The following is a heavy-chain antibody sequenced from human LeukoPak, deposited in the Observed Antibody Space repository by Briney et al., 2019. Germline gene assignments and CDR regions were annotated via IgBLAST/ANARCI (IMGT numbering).Heavy chain of an antibody. CDR2: IYSGGST. J-gene: IGHJ4*02. D-gene: IGHD3-10*01. CDR3: ARVGGSGSSQSDY. CDR1: GFTVSSNY. Sequence: GGSLRLSCAASGFTVSSNYMSWVRQAPGKGLEWVSVIYSGGSTYYADSVKGRFTISRDNSKNTLYLQMNSLRAEDTAVYCCARVGGSGSSQSDYWGQGTLVTVSS. V-gene: IGHV3-53*01.